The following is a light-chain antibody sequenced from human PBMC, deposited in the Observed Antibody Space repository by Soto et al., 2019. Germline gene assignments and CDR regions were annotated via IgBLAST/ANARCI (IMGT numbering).Light chain of an antibody. CDR3: CSYAGDTYV. V-gene: IGLV2-23*01. CDR2: EDS. J-gene: IGLJ1*01. CDR1: SSDVGGYNS. Sequence: QSVLTQPPSSSGSPGQSIAISCTGTSSDVGGYNSVSWYQQHPGKVPKLMIYEDSKRPSGVSDRFSGSKSGNTASLTISGLQAEDEADYYCCSYAGDTYVYGTGTKVTVL.